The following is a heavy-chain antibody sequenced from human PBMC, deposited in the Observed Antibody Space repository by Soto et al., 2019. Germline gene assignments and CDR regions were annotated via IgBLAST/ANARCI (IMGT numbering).Heavy chain of an antibody. D-gene: IGHD6-13*01. CDR2: IIPIVGTT. Sequence: QVQLVQSGAEVKKPGSSVKVSCKASGGTFSNYAISWVRQAPGQGLEWVGGIIPIVGTTNYAQRFQGRVTITADESTSTAYMELSSLRSEDTAVYYCARVSSSWYKDYFDYWGQGTLVTDSS. CDR3: ARVSSSWYKDYFDY. CDR1: GGTFSNYA. J-gene: IGHJ4*02. V-gene: IGHV1-69*12.